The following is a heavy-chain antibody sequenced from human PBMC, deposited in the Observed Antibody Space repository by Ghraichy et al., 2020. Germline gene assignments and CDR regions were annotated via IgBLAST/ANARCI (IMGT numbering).Heavy chain of an antibody. J-gene: IGHJ4*02. CDR2: IIPIFGTA. CDR3: ARGPSSGYYRRFDY. V-gene: IGHV1-69*01. D-gene: IGHD3-22*01. Sequence: KVSCKASGGTFSSYAISWVRQAPGQGLEWMGGIIPIFGTANYAQKFQGRVTITADESTSTAYMELSSLRSEDTAVYYCARGPSSGYYRRFDYWGQGTLVTVSS. CDR1: GGTFSSYA.